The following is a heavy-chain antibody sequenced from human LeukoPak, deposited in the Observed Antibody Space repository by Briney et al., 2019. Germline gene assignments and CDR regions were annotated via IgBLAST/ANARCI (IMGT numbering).Heavy chain of an antibody. V-gene: IGHV1-46*01. CDR1: GYTFTSYY. CDR2: INPSGGST. CDR3: ARAQQWLAFDI. D-gene: IGHD6-19*01. Sequence: ASVKVSCKASGYTFTSYYMHRVRQAPGQGLEWMGIINPSGGSTSYAQKFQGRVTMTRDTSTSTVYMELSSLRSEDTAVYYCARAQQWLAFDIWGQGTMVTVSS. J-gene: IGHJ3*02.